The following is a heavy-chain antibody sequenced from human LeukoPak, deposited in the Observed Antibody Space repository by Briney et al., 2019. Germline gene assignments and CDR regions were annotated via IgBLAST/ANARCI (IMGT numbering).Heavy chain of an antibody. CDR2: ISAYNGNT. V-gene: IGHV1-18*01. D-gene: IGHD2-2*01. J-gene: IGHJ5*02. Sequence: ASVKVSCKASGYTFTSYGISWVRQAPGPGLEWMGWISAYNGNTNYAQKLQGRVTMTTDTSTSTAYMELRSLRSDDTAVYYCARGKYCSSTSCPPVWFDPWGQGTLVTVSS. CDR3: ARGKYCSSTSCPPVWFDP. CDR1: GYTFTSYG.